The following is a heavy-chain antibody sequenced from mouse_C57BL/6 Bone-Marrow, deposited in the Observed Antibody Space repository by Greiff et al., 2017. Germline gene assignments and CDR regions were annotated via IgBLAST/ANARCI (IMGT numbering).Heavy chain of an antibody. CDR2: FYPGDGDT. V-gene: IGHV1-82*01. CDR1: GYAFSSSW. Sequence: QVQLQQSGPELVKPGASVKIPCKASGYAFSSSWMNWVKQRPGKGLEWIGRFYPGDGDTNYNGKFKGKATLTADKSSSTAYMQLSSLTSEDSAVYFCARPFFAYWGQGTLVTVSA. J-gene: IGHJ3*01. CDR3: ARPFFAY.